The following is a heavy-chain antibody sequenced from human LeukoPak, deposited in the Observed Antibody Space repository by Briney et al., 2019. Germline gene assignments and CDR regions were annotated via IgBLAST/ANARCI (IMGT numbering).Heavy chain of an antibody. CDR3: ARSTGSSGWRYFDY. V-gene: IGHV4-61*02. D-gene: IGHD6-19*01. CDR2: IYPSGST. J-gene: IGHJ4*02. CDR1: GASIISGSYS. Sequence: PSQTLSLTCTVSGASIISGSYSWSWIRQSAGKGLEWIGRIYPSGSTNYNPSLKSRVTISVDTSKNQFSLKLNSVTAADTAVYYCARSTGSSGWRYFDYWGQGTLVTVSS.